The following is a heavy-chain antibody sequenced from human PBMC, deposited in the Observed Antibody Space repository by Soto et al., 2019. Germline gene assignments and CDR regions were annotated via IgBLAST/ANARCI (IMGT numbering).Heavy chain of an antibody. CDR3: ARAIAADGAYYGMDV. V-gene: IGHV1-2*04. CDR2: INPNSGGT. CDR1: GYTFTGYY. J-gene: IGHJ6*02. D-gene: IGHD6-13*01. Sequence: ASVKVSCKASGYTFTGYYMHWVRQAPGQGLEWMGWINPNSGGTNYAQKFQGWVTMTRDTSISTAYMELSRLRSDDTAVYYCARAIAADGAYYGMDVCGQRTTVTVSS.